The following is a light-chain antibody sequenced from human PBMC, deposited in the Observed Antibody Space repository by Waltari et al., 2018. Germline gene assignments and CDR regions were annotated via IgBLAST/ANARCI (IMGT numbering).Light chain of an antibody. CDR3: QQYGSAPLT. Sequence: EIVLTQSPGTLSLSPGERATLSCRASQSVSSSYLAWYQQKPGQAPRLRIYVASSRATGIPGRVSGSGSGTDFTLTISRLEPEDFAVYYCQQYGSAPLTFGGGTKVEIK. J-gene: IGKJ4*01. CDR1: QSVSSSY. CDR2: VAS. V-gene: IGKV3-20*01.